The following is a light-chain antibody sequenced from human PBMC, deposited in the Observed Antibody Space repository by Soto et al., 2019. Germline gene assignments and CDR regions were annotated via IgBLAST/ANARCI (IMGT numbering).Light chain of an antibody. Sequence: EIVLMQSPGTLSLSPGERATLSFRASQTLRRTYIAWYQQKPGQAPRVLIYDASNRATGIPARFSGSGSGTEFTLTISSLQPDDFATYYCQHYNSYSEAFGQGTKVDIK. CDR2: DAS. CDR3: QHYNSYSEA. CDR1: QTLRRTY. V-gene: IGKV3-20*01. J-gene: IGKJ1*01.